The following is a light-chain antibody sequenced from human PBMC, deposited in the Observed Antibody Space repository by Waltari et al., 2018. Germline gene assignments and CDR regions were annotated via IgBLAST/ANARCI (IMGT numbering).Light chain of an antibody. J-gene: IGLJ3*02. CDR3: VLYRGDAQWV. Sequence: QTVVTQEPSLTVSPGGTVTLTCASTPGLVICNYYPNWFQQKPEQAPRALLYDTNKSQPWTPARFSGSLRGGKASLTLSGAQPEDEGEYCCVLYRGDAQWVFGGGTKLTVL. V-gene: IGLV7-43*01. CDR1: PGLVICNYY. CDR2: DTN.